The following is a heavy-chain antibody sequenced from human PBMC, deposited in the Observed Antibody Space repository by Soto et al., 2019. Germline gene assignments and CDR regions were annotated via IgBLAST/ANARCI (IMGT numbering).Heavy chain of an antibody. J-gene: IGHJ4*02. CDR3: ARDGGASTFDFDS. Sequence: PGGSLRLSCAACGFTFSGHSLNWIRQAPGKGLEWIAYMTASGVTMYADSVKGRFTISRDNAKNSLYLQMDSLRVEDTAVYYCARDGGASTFDFDSWGQGTLVTAPQ. CDR2: MTASGVTM. D-gene: IGHD3-10*01. V-gene: IGHV3-48*04. CDR1: GFTFSGHS.